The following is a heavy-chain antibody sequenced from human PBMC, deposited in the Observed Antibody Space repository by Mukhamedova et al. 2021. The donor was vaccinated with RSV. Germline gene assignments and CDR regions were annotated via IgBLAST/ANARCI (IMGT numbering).Heavy chain of an antibody. J-gene: IGHJ5*02. Sequence: RDRANNFETAYGASVRGRFTISRDDSQNTTYLQMNSLKTEDTAVYFCIRHLGSGWLDPWGQGTLVTVSS. D-gene: IGHD3-3*01. V-gene: IGHV3-73*01. CDR3: IRHLGSGWLDP. CDR2: RDRANNFET.